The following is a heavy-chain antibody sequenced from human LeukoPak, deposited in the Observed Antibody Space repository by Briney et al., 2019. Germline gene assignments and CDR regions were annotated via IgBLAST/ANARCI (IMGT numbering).Heavy chain of an antibody. D-gene: IGHD6-13*01. CDR1: GGSLSGHW. J-gene: IGHJ5*02. V-gene: IGHV4-59*08. CDR3: AGLHFAAAEEFDP. Sequence: SETLSLTCIVSGGSLSGHWWSWIRQPPGKGLEWIGYIYYSGNTNYNPSLNTRVTISVDTSKNQFSLNLRSVTAADTAVYYCAGLHFAAAEEFDPWGQGTLVTVSS. CDR2: IYYSGNT.